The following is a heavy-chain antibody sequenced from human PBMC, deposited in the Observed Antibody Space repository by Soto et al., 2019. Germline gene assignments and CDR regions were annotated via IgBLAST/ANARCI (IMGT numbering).Heavy chain of an antibody. V-gene: IGHV1-18*01. J-gene: IGHJ4*02. D-gene: IGHD6-19*01. CDR2: ISPHNGNT. CDR3: ATSLGYTSGWEFDY. CDR1: GYAFASYG. Sequence: QVQLVQSGAEVKKPGASVKVSCKASGYAFASYGINWVRQAPGQGLEWMGWISPHNGNTNYEQNLQGRATMTTDTSTSTAFMDLRSLRSDDTAVYYCATSLGYTSGWEFDYWGQGTLVTVSS.